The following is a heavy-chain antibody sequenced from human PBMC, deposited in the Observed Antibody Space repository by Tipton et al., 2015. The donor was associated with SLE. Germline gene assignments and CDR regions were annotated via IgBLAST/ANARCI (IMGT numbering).Heavy chain of an antibody. Sequence: TLSLTCTVSGGSISSGIYHWTWIRQPAGKGLEWIGHINPSGSNNYNPSLRGRVAMSVDPSKNPFSLRLSSVTAADTAVYYCARERYSGSYSVWGQGTLVTVSS. CDR3: ARERYSGSYSV. D-gene: IGHD1-26*01. CDR1: GGSISSGIYH. V-gene: IGHV4-61*09. CDR2: INPSGSN. J-gene: IGHJ4*02.